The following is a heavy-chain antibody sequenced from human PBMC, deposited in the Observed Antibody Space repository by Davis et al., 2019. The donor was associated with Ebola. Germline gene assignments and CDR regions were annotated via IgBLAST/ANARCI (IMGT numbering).Heavy chain of an antibody. V-gene: IGHV3-23*01. D-gene: IGHD1-14*01. CDR3: ARSPTLTGRGRLDS. J-gene: IGHJ5*01. Sequence: GESLNISCAASGFTFTNYAMNWVRQAPGKGLEWVSSVSVRGDTTYYADSAKGRFTISRDNSDNTLYLHMNNLKVDDTAVYYCARSPTLTGRGRLDSWGQGVLVAVSS. CDR1: GFTFTNYA. CDR2: VSVRGDTT.